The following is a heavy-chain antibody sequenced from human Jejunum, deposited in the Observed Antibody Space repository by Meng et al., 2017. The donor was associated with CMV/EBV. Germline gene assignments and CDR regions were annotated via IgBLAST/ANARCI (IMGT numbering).Heavy chain of an antibody. Sequence: FSLSTSGMGVGWIRQPPGKALESLAIIYWDDDKRYNPSLNSRLTISKDTSRNQVFLTMTNMDPVDTATYYCAYRHHFSNNWSVGRFGPWGQGTLVTVSS. J-gene: IGHJ5*02. CDR2: IYWDDDK. CDR3: AYRHHFSNNWSVGRFGP. V-gene: IGHV2-5*02. D-gene: IGHD1-1*01. CDR1: FSLSTSGMG.